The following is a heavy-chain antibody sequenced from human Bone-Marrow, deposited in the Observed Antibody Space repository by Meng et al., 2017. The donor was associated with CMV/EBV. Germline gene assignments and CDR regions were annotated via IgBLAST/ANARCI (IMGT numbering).Heavy chain of an antibody. CDR2: IKQDGSEK. Sequence: GESLKISCAASGFTFSSFWMSWVRQAPGKGLEWVANIKQDGSEKYYVDSVKGRFTISRDNAENSLYLQMNSLRVEDTALYYCAREGDYNGYYYGMDVWGQGTTVTVSS. V-gene: IGHV3-7*03. J-gene: IGHJ6*02. CDR1: GFTFSSFW. CDR3: AREGDYNGYYYGMDV. D-gene: IGHD4-11*01.